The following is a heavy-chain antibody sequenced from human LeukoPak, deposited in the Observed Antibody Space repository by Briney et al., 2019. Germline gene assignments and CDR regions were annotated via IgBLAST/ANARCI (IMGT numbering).Heavy chain of an antibody. Sequence: GASVKVSCKASGYTFTTYGISWVRQAPGQGLEWMGWISPDNGNTIYAQKVQDRVTMTTDTSTSTAYMELGGLRSDDTALYYCARLMGYSDYPFDYWGQGTLVTVSS. D-gene: IGHD4-11*01. V-gene: IGHV1-18*01. CDR3: ARLMGYSDYPFDY. J-gene: IGHJ4*02. CDR1: GYTFTTYG. CDR2: ISPDNGNT.